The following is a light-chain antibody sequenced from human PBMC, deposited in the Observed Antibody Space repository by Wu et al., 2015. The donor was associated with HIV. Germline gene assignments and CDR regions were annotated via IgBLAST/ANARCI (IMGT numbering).Light chain of an antibody. J-gene: IGKJ5*01. Sequence: EIVMTQYPATLSVSPGERATLSCRASQSVDSNLAWYQQKPGQAPRLLIYGASTRATGVPARFSGGGFGTEFTLTISSMQSEDFALYYCQQYYDWPPITFGQGTRLEIK. CDR2: GAS. CDR1: QSVDSN. V-gene: IGKV3-15*01. CDR3: QQYYDWPPIT.